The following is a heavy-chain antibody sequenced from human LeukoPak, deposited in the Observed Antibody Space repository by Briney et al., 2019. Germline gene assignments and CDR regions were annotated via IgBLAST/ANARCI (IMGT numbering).Heavy chain of an antibody. V-gene: IGHV4-59*01. CDR2: IYYSGST. J-gene: IGHJ4*02. CDR3: ARAGRGVLSNFDY. CDR1: GGSISTYY. Sequence: SETLSLTCTASGGSISTYYWSWIRQPPGKGLEWIGYIYYSGSTDYNPSLKSRVTISVDTSKNQFSLKLSSVTAADTAVYYCARAGRGVLSNFDYWGQGTLVTVSS. D-gene: IGHD4/OR15-4a*01.